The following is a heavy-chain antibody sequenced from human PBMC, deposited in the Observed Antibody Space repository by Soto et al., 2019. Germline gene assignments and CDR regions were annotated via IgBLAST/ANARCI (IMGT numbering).Heavy chain of an antibody. V-gene: IGHV4-34*01. CDR3: ARGITCTTLLLLDY. CDR2: INHSGST. CDR1: RGYSSGYY. Sequence: GVGRGYSSGYYGSRISKQPGKGLEWIGEINHSGSTNYNPSLKSRVTISVDTSKNQFSLKLSSVTAADTAFYYCARGITCTTLLLLDYWGHGTLVTVSS. D-gene: IGHD1-7*01. J-gene: IGHJ4*01.